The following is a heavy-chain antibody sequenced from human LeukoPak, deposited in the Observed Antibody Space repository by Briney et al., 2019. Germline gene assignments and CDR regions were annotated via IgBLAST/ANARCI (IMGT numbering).Heavy chain of an antibody. V-gene: IGHV4-4*07. D-gene: IGHD1-26*01. CDR2: IHTSGIT. CDR1: GGSLSIHY. J-gene: IGHJ4*02. CDR3: ARDLGSNYVYFDY. Sequence: SETLSLTCTVSGGSLSIHYSSWLRPPAGKGLEYIGRIHTSGITNYNPSLKSRVTMSGDTSKNQVYLNLRSVTAADTAVYYCARDLGSNYVYFDYWGQGSLVTVSS.